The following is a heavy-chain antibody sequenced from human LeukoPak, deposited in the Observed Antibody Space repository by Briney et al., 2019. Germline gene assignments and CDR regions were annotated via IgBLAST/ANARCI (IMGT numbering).Heavy chain of an antibody. CDR2: TSSDLNVK. CDR3: AREGYYGSGSPPSLYFDY. CDR1: GFTFRNYV. J-gene: IGHJ4*02. D-gene: IGHD3-10*01. V-gene: IGHV3-30-3*01. Sequence: GGSLRLSCAASGFTFRNYVIHWVRQAPGKGLEWVAATSSDLNVKLYADSVKGRFTISRDNSRSTLYLQMNSLRPEGTAIYYCAREGYYGSGSPPSLYFDYWGQGTLVTVSS.